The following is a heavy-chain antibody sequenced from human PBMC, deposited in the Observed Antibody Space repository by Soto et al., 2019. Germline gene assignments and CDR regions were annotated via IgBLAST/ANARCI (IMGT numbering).Heavy chain of an antibody. J-gene: IGHJ4*02. D-gene: IGHD5-18*01. Sequence: QVRVVQSGAEVRKPGSSVKVSCTASGDPSGYSAIGWLRQAPGQGLGWMGGINPNFGSAIYAQKFQGRTTITAHYMELNDLRSEDTAIYFCATYYTAVAYFENWGQGTLVTVSS. CDR3: ATYYTAVAYFEN. V-gene: IGHV1-69*01. CDR2: INPNFGSA. CDR1: GDPSGYSA.